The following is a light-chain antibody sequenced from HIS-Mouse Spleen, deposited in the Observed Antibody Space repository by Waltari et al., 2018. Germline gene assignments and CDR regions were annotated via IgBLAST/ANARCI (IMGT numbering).Light chain of an antibody. CDR1: KLGDKY. V-gene: IGLV3-1*01. J-gene: IGLJ2*01. Sequence: SYELTQPPSVSVSPGQTASITCSGDKLGDKYACWYQQKPGQSPVLVIYQDSKRPSGIPGRFPGSNSGNTATLTISGTQAMDEADYYCQAWDSSTDVVFGGGTKLTVL. CDR3: QAWDSSTDVV. CDR2: QDS.